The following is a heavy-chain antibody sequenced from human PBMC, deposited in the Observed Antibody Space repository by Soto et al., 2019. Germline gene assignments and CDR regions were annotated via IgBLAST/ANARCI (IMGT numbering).Heavy chain of an antibody. Sequence: QVQLVQSGAEEKKPGASVKVSCKASGYTFTSYAMHWVRQAPGQRLEWMGWINAGNGNTKYSQKFQGRVTITRDTSASTAYMELSSLRSEDTAVYYCARSGRAVAGLGFDYWGQGTLVTVSS. CDR1: GYTFTSYA. D-gene: IGHD6-19*01. V-gene: IGHV1-3*05. J-gene: IGHJ4*02. CDR2: INAGNGNT. CDR3: ARSGRAVAGLGFDY.